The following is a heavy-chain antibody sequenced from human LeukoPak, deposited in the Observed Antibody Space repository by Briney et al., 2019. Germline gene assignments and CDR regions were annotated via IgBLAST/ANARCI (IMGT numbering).Heavy chain of an antibody. CDR1: GGTFSSYA. V-gene: IGHV1-69*04. CDR3: AKDLLGNRGYGPPDS. D-gene: IGHD5-18*01. Sequence: SVKVSCKASGGTFSSYAISWVRQAPGQGLEWMGRIIPILGIANYAQKFQGRVTMTRDTSTTTVYMELSSLRSEDTAVYYCAKDLLGNRGYGPPDSWGQGTLVTVSS. J-gene: IGHJ4*02. CDR2: IIPILGIA.